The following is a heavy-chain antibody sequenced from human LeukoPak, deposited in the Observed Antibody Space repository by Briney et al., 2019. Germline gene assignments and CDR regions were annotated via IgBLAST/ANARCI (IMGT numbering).Heavy chain of an antibody. CDR3: ATDSSSPESLGMDV. CDR1: GYTFTSYA. Sequence: ASVKVSCKASGYTFTSYAMHRVRQAPGQRHEWMGWINAGNGNTKYSQKFQGRVTITRDTSASTAYMELSSLRSEDTAVYYCATDSSSPESLGMDVWGQGTTVTVSS. V-gene: IGHV1-3*01. D-gene: IGHD6-13*01. CDR2: INAGNGNT. J-gene: IGHJ6*02.